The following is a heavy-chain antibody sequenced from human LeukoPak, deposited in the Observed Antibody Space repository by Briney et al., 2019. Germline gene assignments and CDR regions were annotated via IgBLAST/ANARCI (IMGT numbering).Heavy chain of an antibody. CDR1: GYTFTSYA. CDR2: INTNTGNP. J-gene: IGHJ6*03. Sequence: ASVKVSCKASGYTFTSYAMNWVRQAPGQGLEWMGWINTNTGNPTYAQGFTGRFVFSLDTSVSAAYLQISSLKAEDTAVYYCARVVAVAGQVGYYYYHMDVWGKGTTVTVSS. D-gene: IGHD6-19*01. V-gene: IGHV7-4-1*02. CDR3: ARVVAVAGQVGYYYYHMDV.